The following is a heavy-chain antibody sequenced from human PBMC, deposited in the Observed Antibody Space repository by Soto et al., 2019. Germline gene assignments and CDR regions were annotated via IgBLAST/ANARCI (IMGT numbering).Heavy chain of an antibody. Sequence: PGESLKISCKGSGYSFTSYWIGWVRQMPGKGLEWMGIIYPGDSDTRYSPSFQGQVTISADKSISTAYLQWSSLKASGTAMYYCATLGSDSSGYYGSYYYGMDVWGQGTMVTVSS. J-gene: IGHJ6*02. V-gene: IGHV5-51*01. CDR1: GYSFTSYW. D-gene: IGHD3-22*01. CDR2: IYPGDSDT. CDR3: ATLGSDSSGYYGSYYYGMDV.